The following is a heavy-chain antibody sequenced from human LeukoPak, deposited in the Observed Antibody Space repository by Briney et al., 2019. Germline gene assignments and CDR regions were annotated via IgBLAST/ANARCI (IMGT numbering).Heavy chain of an antibody. CDR2: VVGGGTT. Sequence: GGSLRLSCAASGFTFSTFAMTWVRQAPGRGLEWVSGVVGGGTTYYADSVKGRFTLSKDNSKKTVYLQMNSLRVEDTAIYYCAKDLHYNDGRWEFDPWGQGTLVTVSS. CDR3: AKDLHYNDGRWEFDP. CDR1: GFTFSTFA. V-gene: IGHV3-23*01. J-gene: IGHJ5*02. D-gene: IGHD5-24*01.